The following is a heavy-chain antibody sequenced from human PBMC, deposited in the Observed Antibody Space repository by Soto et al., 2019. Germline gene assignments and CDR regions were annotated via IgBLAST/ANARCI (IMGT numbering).Heavy chain of an antibody. J-gene: IGHJ4*02. CDR2: ISGSGGST. V-gene: IGHV3-23*01. CDR3: AKDLGYYDFWSGYYINEY. Sequence: GGSLRLSCAASGFTFSSYAMSWVRQAPGKGLEWVPAISGSGGSTYYADSVKGRFTISRDNSKNTLYLQMNSLRAEDTAVYYCAKDLGYYDFWSGYYINEYWGQGTLVTVSS. CDR1: GFTFSSYA. D-gene: IGHD3-3*01.